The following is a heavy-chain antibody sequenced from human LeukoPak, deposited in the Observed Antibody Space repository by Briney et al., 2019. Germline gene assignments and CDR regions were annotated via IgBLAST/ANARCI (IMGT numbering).Heavy chain of an antibody. J-gene: IGHJ4*02. D-gene: IGHD4-17*01. V-gene: IGHV4-59*08. CDR3: ARLTGANGDRDY. CDR2: IYYNGIT. Sequence: KPSETLSLTCTVSGGSISSYYWSWIRQPPGKGLEWIGYIYYNGITNYNPSLKSRVTMSVDTSKNQLSLKLSSVTATDTAVYYCARLTGANGDRDYWGQGTLVTVSS. CDR1: GGSISSYY.